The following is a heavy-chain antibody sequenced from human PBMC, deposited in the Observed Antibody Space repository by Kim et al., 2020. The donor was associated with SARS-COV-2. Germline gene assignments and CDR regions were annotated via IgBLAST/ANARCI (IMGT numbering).Heavy chain of an antibody. CDR3: ARETYYYDSSGYADAFDI. D-gene: IGHD3-22*01. J-gene: IGHJ3*02. V-gene: IGHV1-18*01. CDR1: GYTFTSYG. CDR2: ISAYNGNT. Sequence: ASVKVSCKASGYTFTSYGISWVRQAPGQGLEWMGWISAYNGNTNYAQKLQGRVTMTTDTSTSTAYMELRSLRSDDTAVYYCARETYYYDSSGYADAFDIWGQGTMV.